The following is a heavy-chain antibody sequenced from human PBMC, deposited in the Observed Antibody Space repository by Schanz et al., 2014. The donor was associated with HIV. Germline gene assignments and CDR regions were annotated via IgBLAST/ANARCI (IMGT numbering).Heavy chain of an antibody. Sequence: DVQLVESGGGLVQPGRSLRLSCAASGFSFDDYAMHWVRQAPGKGLEWVSGISWNSGSIGYADSVKGRFTISRDNAKNSLYLQMNSLRAEDTALYYCAKDMGSGSYETFDIWGQGTMVTVSS. D-gene: IGHD1-26*01. CDR3: AKDMGSGSYETFDI. J-gene: IGHJ3*02. CDR1: GFSFDDYA. V-gene: IGHV3-9*01. CDR2: ISWNSGSI.